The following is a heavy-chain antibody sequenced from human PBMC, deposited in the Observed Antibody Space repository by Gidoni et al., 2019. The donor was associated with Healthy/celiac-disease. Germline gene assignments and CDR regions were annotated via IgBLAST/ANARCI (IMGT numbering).Heavy chain of an antibody. CDR3: AKDMRDYGLYGMDV. Sequence: EVQLVESGGGLVQPGRFLRLSCAASGFTFDDHAMHWVRQATGKGLEWVSGISWNSGGIVYADSVNGRFTISRANAKNSLYLQMNSLRAEDTALYYCAKDMRDYGLYGMDVWAQGPTVTVSS. CDR2: ISWNSGGI. CDR1: GFTFDDHA. D-gene: IGHD4-17*01. V-gene: IGHV3-9*01. J-gene: IGHJ6*02.